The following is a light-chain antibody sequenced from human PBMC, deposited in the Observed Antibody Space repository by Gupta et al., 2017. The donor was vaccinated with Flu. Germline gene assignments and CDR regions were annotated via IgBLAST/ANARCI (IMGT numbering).Light chain of an antibody. Sequence: QSALTQPASASGSPGQSITISCPGTTSDVGRYDLVSWYQHHPGRAPKVLIYEVTQRPSGVSNRFSGSRSGDTASLTISGLQAEDEADYYCCSYAGGSTVVFGGGTKLTVL. V-gene: IGLV2-23*02. CDR2: EVT. CDR1: TSDVGRYDL. CDR3: CSYAGGSTVV. J-gene: IGLJ3*02.